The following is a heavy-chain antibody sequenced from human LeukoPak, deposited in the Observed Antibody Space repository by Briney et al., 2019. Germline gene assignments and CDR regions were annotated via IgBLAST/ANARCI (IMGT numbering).Heavy chain of an antibody. V-gene: IGHV4-59*01. CDR2: IYYSGST. Sequence: SETLSLTCTVSGGSISSYYWSWIRQPPGKGLEWIGYIYYSGSTNYNPSLKSRVTISVDTSKNQFSLKLSSVTAADTAVYYCARGGGFLDYWGQGTLVTVSS. J-gene: IGHJ4*02. CDR1: GGSISSYY. CDR3: ARGGGFLDY. D-gene: IGHD3-16*01.